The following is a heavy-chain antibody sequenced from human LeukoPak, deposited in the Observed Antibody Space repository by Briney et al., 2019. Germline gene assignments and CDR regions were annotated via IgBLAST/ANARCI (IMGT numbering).Heavy chain of an antibody. J-gene: IGHJ4*02. Sequence: PGGSLRLSCAASGFNFGIYSLNWVRQAPGKGLEWLSYTSAGSTIYYADSVKGRFTISRDNANNLLYLQMNSLRAEDTAVYYCARDLFGTYDSDYWGQGILVTVSS. CDR3: ARDLFGTYDSDY. D-gene: IGHD5-12*01. CDR2: TSAGSTI. V-gene: IGHV3-48*01. CDR1: GFNFGIYS.